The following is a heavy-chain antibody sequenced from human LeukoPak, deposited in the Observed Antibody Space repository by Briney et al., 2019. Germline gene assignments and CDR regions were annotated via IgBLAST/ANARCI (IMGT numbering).Heavy chain of an antibody. Sequence: ASVKVSCKASGYTFTSYGISWVRQAPGQGLEWMGWISAYNGNTNYAQKLQGRVTITADKSTSTAYMELSSLRSEDTAVYYCARRVDIVATIDFDYWGQGTLVTVSS. CDR3: ARRVDIVATIDFDY. J-gene: IGHJ4*02. CDR2: ISAYNGNT. V-gene: IGHV1-18*01. CDR1: GYTFTSYG. D-gene: IGHD5-12*01.